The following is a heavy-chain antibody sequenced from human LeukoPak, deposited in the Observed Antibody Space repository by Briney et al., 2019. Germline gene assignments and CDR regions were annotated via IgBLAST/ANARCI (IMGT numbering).Heavy chain of an antibody. D-gene: IGHD6-13*01. CDR3: ARPVAGDGTAAAQFDY. CDR1: GYTFTGDY. V-gene: IGHV1-2*02. J-gene: IGHJ4*02. Sequence: ASVKVSCKASGYTFTGDYMHWVRQAPGQGLEWMGWINPNSGGTNYAQKFQGRVTMTRDTSISTAYMELSRLRADDTAVYYCARPVAGDGTAAAQFDYWGQGTLVTVSS. CDR2: INPNSGGT.